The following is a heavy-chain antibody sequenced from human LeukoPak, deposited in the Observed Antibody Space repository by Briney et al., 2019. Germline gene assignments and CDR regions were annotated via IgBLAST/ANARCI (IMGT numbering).Heavy chain of an antibody. CDR2: IIPIFGTA. D-gene: IGHD3-22*01. CDR3: ARAPWRPRITMIGYFDY. V-gene: IGHV1-69*13. CDR1: GGTFSSYA. Sequence: SVKVSCKASGGTFSSYAISCVRQAPGQGPEWMGGIIPIFGTANYAQKFQGRVTITADESTSTAYMELSSLRSEDTAVYYCARAPWRPRITMIGYFDYWGQGTLVTVSS. J-gene: IGHJ4*02.